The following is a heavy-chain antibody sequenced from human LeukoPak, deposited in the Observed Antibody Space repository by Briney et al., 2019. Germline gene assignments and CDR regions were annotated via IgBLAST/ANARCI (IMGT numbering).Heavy chain of an antibody. CDR3: ARVECSSTSCVGVSYYYMDV. D-gene: IGHD2-2*01. CDR1: GFTFSSYS. Sequence: GGSLRLSCAASGFTFSSYSMNWVRQAPGKGLEWVSSISSSSSYIYYADSVKGRFTISRDNAKNSLYLQMNSLRAEDTAVYYCARVECSSTSCVGVSYYYMDVWGKGTTVTVSS. CDR2: ISSSSSYI. J-gene: IGHJ6*03. V-gene: IGHV3-21*01.